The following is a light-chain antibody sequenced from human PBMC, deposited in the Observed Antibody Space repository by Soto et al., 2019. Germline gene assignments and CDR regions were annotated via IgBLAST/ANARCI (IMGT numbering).Light chain of an antibody. CDR2: GAS. CDR1: QSVSSSY. Sequence: EIVLTQSPGTLSLSPGERATLSCRASQSVSSSYLAWYQQKPGQAPRLLIYGASSRATGIPDRFSGSGSGTGFTLNISRLEPEDFAVYYCQQYGSLFGGGTKVEIK. CDR3: QQYGSL. V-gene: IGKV3-20*01. J-gene: IGKJ4*01.